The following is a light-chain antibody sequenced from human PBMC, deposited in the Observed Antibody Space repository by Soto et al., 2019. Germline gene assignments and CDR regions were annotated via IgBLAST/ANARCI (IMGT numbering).Light chain of an antibody. CDR1: QSVSSY. Sequence: EIVLTQSPATLSLSPGERATLSCRASQSVSSYLAWYQQKLGQAPRLLIYDASNRATGIVARFSGSGSGTDFSLTISSLATEDFAVYYCQQRSNWPWTFGQGTKVEIK. CDR3: QQRSNWPWT. V-gene: IGKV3-11*01. CDR2: DAS. J-gene: IGKJ1*01.